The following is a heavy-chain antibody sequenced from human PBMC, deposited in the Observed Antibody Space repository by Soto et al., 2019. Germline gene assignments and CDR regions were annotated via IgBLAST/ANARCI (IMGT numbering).Heavy chain of an antibody. CDR1: GGSFSGYY. V-gene: IGHV4-34*01. J-gene: IGHJ6*02. CDR3: ARGVPVLPKLTGYYPYYYHGMDV. Sequence: QVQLQQWGAGLLKPSETLSLTCAVYGGSFSGYYWSWIRQPPGKGLEWIGEINHSGSTNYNPSLKSRVTISVDTSKHQFSLKLSSITAADTAVYYCARGVPVLPKLTGYYPYYYHGMDVWGQGTTVTVSS. CDR2: INHSGST. D-gene: IGHD3-9*01.